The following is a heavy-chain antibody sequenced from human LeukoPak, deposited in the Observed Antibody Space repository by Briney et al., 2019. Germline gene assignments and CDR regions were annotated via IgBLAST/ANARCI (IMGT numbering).Heavy chain of an antibody. J-gene: IGHJ4*02. CDR2: IDYSGST. D-gene: IGHD2-8*01. Sequence: SETLSLTCTVSGGSIGSNYWSWIRQPPGKGLEWIGCIDYSGSTKYNPALKNRVTISVDTSKNQFSLRLSSVTAADTAVYYCARERDDTNSWGSDYWGRGTLVTVSS. CDR3: ARERDDTNSWGSDY. V-gene: IGHV4-59*01. CDR1: GGSIGSNY.